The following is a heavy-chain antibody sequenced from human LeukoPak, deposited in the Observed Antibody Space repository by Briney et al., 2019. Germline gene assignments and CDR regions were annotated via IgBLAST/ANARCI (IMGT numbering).Heavy chain of an antibody. CDR1: GYTLTELS. CDR2: FDPEDGET. D-gene: IGHD3-10*01. Sequence: VASVKVSCKVSGYTLTELSMHWVRQAPGKGLEWMGGFDPEDGETIYAQKFQGRVTMTEDTSTDTAYMELSSLRSEDTAVYYCATPGPLGRGEYFQHWGQGTLVTVSS. V-gene: IGHV1-24*01. J-gene: IGHJ1*01. CDR3: ATPGPLGRGEYFQH.